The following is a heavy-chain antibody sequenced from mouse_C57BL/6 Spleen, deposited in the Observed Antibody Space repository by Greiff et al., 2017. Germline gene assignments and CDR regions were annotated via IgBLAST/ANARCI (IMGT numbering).Heavy chain of an antibody. V-gene: IGHV1-42*01. CDR2: INPSTGGT. Sequence: EVQLQQSGPELVKPGASVKISCKASGYSFTGYYMNWVKQSPEKSLEWIGEINPSTGGTTYNQKFKAKATLTVDKSSSTAYMQLKSLTSEDSAVYYCARSPSNYDYAMDYWGQGTSVTVSS. CDR1: GYSFTGYY. J-gene: IGHJ4*01. CDR3: ARSPSNYDYAMDY. D-gene: IGHD2-1*01.